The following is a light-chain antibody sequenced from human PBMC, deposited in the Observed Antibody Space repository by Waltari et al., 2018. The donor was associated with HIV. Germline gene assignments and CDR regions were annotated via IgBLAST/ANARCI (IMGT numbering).Light chain of an antibody. V-gene: IGKV1-27*01. Sequence: DIQMTQSPSSLSASLRDRVSITCRASQAINNYLAWYQQKPGRSPKLLIYAASTLQYGVPSRFSGSGSGANFTLTISSPQPEDVGFYYCQKYNNVPQTFGQGTKVEI. CDR3: QKYNNVPQT. CDR1: QAINNY. CDR2: AAS. J-gene: IGKJ1*01.